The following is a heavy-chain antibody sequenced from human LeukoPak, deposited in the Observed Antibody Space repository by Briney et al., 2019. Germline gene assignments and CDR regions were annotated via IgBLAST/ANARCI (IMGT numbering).Heavy chain of an antibody. CDR1: GGSFSGYY. CDR2: INHRGST. CDR3: ARGRDIVVVPAAMSFDY. D-gene: IGHD2-2*01. J-gene: IGHJ4*02. Sequence: SETLSLTCAVYGGSFSGYYWSWIRQPPGKGLEWIGEINHRGSTNYNPSLKSRVTISGDTSKNQFSLKLSSVTAADTAVYYCARGRDIVVVPAAMSFDYWGQGTLVTVSS. V-gene: IGHV4-34*01.